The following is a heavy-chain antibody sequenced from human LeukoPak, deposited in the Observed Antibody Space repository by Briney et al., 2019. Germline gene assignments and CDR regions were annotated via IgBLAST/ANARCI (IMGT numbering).Heavy chain of an antibody. Sequence: SETLSLTCAVYGGSFSGYYWSWIRQPPGKGLEWIGYIYYSGSTNYNPSLKSRVTISVDTSKNQFSLKLSSVTAADTAVYYCASLARGRGYWGQGTLVTVSS. CDR1: GGSFSGYY. J-gene: IGHJ4*02. D-gene: IGHD5-24*01. CDR3: ASLARGRGY. V-gene: IGHV4-59*01. CDR2: IYYSGST.